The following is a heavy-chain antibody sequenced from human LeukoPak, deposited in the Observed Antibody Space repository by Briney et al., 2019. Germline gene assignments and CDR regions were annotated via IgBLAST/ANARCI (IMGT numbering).Heavy chain of an antibody. CDR3: AGSVEYSSSAAGDY. CDR2: ISSSGSYI. J-gene: IGHJ4*02. CDR1: GFTFSSYS. Sequence: PGGSLRLSCAASGFTFSSYSMNWVRQAPGKGLEWVSSISSSGSYIYYADSVKGRFTISRNNAKNSLYLQMNSQRAEDTAVYYCAGSVEYSSSAAGDYWGQGTLVTVSS. V-gene: IGHV3-21*01. D-gene: IGHD6-6*01.